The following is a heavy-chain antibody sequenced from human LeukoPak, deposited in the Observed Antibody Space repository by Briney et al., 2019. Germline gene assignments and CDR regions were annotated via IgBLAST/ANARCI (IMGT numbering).Heavy chain of an antibody. CDR2: ISSSSSYI. J-gene: IGHJ4*02. CDR3: ARGIAARHFDY. D-gene: IGHD6-6*01. CDR1: GFTFSSCS. Sequence: GGSLRLSCAASGFTFSSCSMNWVRQAPGKGLGWVSSISSSSSYIYYADSVKGRFTISRDNAKNSLYLQINSLRAEDTAVYYCARGIAARHFDYWGQGTLVTVSS. V-gene: IGHV3-21*01.